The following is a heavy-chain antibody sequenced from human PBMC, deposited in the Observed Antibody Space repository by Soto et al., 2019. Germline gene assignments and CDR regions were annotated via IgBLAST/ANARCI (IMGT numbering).Heavy chain of an antibody. CDR1: GFTFSSYA. CDR2: ISGSVGST. V-gene: IGHV3-23*01. J-gene: IGHJ4*02. Sequence: EVQLLESGGGLVQPGGSLRLSCAASGFTFSSYARSWVRQAPGKGLEWVSAISGSVGSTYYADSVKGRFTISRDNSKNTLYLQMNSLRAEDTAVYYCAKEAVLYYYDSSGYVDYWGQGTLVTVSS. D-gene: IGHD3-22*01. CDR3: AKEAVLYYYDSSGYVDY.